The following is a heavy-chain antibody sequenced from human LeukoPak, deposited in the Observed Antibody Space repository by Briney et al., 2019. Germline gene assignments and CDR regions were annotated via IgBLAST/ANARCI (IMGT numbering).Heavy chain of an antibody. V-gene: IGHV4-31*03. CDR2: IYYSGST. Sequence: SETLSLTCTVSGGSISSGDFYWNWIRQHPGRGLEWIGYIYYSGSTYYNPSLKSRVTISVDTSKNQFSLKLSSVTAADTAVYYCARDAAAAGWFDPWGQGTLVTVSS. CDR1: GGSISSGDFY. J-gene: IGHJ5*02. D-gene: IGHD6-13*01. CDR3: ARDAAAAGWFDP.